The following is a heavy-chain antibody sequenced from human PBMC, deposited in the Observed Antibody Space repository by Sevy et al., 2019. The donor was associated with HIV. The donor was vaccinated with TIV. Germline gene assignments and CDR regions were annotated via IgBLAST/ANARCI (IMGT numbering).Heavy chain of an antibody. CDR1: GFTFSSHW. CDR2: LNYDGSYT. J-gene: IGHJ3*02. V-gene: IGHV3-74*01. CDR3: ARTRVGVGDAFDI. D-gene: IGHD3-16*01. Sequence: GGSLRLSCAASGFTFSSHWMQWVRQAPGKGLVWVSRLNYDGSYTNYADSVKGRFNISRDNAKSTLYLQMNSLRAGDTAMCYCARTRVGVGDAFDIWGQGTLVTVSS.